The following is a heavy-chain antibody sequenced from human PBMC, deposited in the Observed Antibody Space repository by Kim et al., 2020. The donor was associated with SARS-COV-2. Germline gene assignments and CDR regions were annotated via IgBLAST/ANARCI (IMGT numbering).Heavy chain of an antibody. Sequence: GGSLRLSCAASGFTFSSYAMSWVRQAPGKGLEWVSAISGSGGSTYYADSVKGRFTISRDNSKNTLYLKMNSLRAEDTAVYYCAKGVSITMFGVVIIPVRSEYYLDHWGQGALVTVAS. CDR2: ISGSGGST. CDR3: AKGVSITMFGVVIIPVRSEYYLDH. CDR1: GFTFSSYA. V-gene: IGHV3-23*01. D-gene: IGHD3-3*01. J-gene: IGHJ4*02.